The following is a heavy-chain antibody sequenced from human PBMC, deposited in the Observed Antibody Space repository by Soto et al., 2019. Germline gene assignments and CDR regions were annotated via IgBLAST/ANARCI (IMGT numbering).Heavy chain of an antibody. J-gene: IGHJ4*02. Sequence: QVQLVQSGAEEKKPGASVKVSCKASGYTFTSYAMHWVRQAPGQRLEWMGWINAGNGNTKYSQKFQGRVTITRDTSAGRDYMELSSLRSEDTAVYYCARAVAVPADFDYWGQGTLVTVSS. V-gene: IGHV1-3*05. D-gene: IGHD6-19*01. CDR3: ARAVAVPADFDY. CDR1: GYTFTSYA. CDR2: INAGNGNT.